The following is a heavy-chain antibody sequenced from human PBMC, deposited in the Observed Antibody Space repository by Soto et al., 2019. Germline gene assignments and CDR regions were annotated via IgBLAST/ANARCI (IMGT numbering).Heavy chain of an antibody. CDR2: IYSGGTT. J-gene: IGHJ4*02. CDR1: GFTVSSNY. CDR3: ARAMNFWSGYYYH. D-gene: IGHD3-3*01. Sequence: GGSLRLSCAASGFTVSSNYMSWVRQAPGKGLEWVSVIYSGGTTYYADSVKGRFTISRDNSKNTLYLQMNSLRVEDTAVYYCARAMNFWSGYYYHWGQGTLVTVSS. V-gene: IGHV3-66*01.